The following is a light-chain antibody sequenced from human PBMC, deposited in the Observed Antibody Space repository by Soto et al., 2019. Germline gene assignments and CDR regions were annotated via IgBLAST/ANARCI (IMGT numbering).Light chain of an antibody. CDR1: QGVAKNS. Sequence: EMGWRQSPGPRPWPPGEGAPSPCRASQGVAKNSLAWYQQEPGQAPRLLILDASKRATGIPDRFSGSGSGTDFTLTISRLEPEDFAVYYCHQYASSPQTFGQGTKVEIK. V-gene: IGKV3-20*01. CDR3: HQYASSPQT. J-gene: IGKJ1*01. CDR2: DAS.